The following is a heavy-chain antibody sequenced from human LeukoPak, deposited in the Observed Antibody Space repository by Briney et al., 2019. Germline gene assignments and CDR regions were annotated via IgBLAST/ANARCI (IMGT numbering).Heavy chain of an antibody. CDR3: ARRTGYCSSTSCYRGFDY. D-gene: IGHD2-2*02. Sequence: PSQTLSLTCTVSGGSISSSSYYWGWIRQPPGKGLEWIGSIYYSGSTYYNPSLKSRVTISVDTSKNQFSLKLSSVTAADTAVYYCARRTGYCSSTSCYRGFDYWGQGTLVTVSS. V-gene: IGHV4-39*01. CDR2: IYYSGST. CDR1: GGSISSSSYY. J-gene: IGHJ4*02.